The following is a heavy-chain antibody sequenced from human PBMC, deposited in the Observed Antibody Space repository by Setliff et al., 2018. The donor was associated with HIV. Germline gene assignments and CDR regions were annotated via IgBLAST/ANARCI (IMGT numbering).Heavy chain of an antibody. CDR1: GFTFTDLQ. CDR2: ARDKANGYTT. V-gene: IGHV3-72*01. J-gene: IGHJ4*02. D-gene: IGHD5-12*01. CDR3: TRDRVDIVATITWNTDY. Sequence: GVLRLSCAASGFTFTDLQMDWVRQAPGKGLEWVGRARDKANGYTTEYAASVKGRFTISRDDSENSLYLQMNGLKTEDTAVYYCTRDRVDIVATITWNTDYWGQGTLVTVSS.